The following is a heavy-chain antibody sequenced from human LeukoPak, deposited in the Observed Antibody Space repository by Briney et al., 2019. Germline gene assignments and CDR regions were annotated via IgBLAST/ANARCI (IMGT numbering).Heavy chain of an antibody. V-gene: IGHV5-51*01. J-gene: IGHJ4*02. D-gene: IGHD1-26*01. CDR2: IYPSDSET. CDR3: ARSVGATPLDY. CDR1: GYSFTSYW. Sequence: GESLKISCKGSGYSFTSYWIAWVRRMPGKGLEWMWIIYPSDSETTYSPSFQGQVTISADKSISTAYLQWSSLTASDTAMYYCARSVGATPLDYWGQGTPVTVSS.